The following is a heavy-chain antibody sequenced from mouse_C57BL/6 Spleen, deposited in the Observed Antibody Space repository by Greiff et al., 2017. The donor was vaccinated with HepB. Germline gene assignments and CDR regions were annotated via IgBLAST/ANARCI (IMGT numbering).Heavy chain of an antibody. J-gene: IGHJ4*01. CDR3: ARGGGYYYAMDY. CDR1: GYAFTNYL. V-gene: IGHV1-54*01. Sequence: QVHVKQSGAELVRPGTSVKVSCKASGYAFTNYLIEWVKQRPGQGLEWIGVINPGSGGTNYNEKFKGKATLTADKSSSTAYMQLSSLTSEDSAVYFCARGGGYYYAMDYWGQGTSVTVSS. D-gene: IGHD2-2*01. CDR2: INPGSGGT.